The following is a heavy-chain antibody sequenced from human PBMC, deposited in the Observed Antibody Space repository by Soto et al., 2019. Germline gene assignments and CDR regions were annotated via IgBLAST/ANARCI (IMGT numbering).Heavy chain of an antibody. J-gene: IGHJ6*02. Sequence: QIQLVQSGAEVKKPGSSVKVSCKASGGTFSSYAISWVRQAPGQGLEWMGGIIPIFGTANYAQKFQGRVTITADESPSTAYMELSSLRSEDTAVYYCARGGRSGTFYYYSGMDVWGQGTTVTVSS. CDR3: ARGGRSGTFYYYSGMDV. D-gene: IGHD3-16*01. CDR1: GGTFSSYA. V-gene: IGHV1-69*12. CDR2: IIPIFGTA.